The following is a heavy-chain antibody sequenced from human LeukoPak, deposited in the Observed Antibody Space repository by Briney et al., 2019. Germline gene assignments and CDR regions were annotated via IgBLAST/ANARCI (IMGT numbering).Heavy chain of an antibody. J-gene: IGHJ3*02. D-gene: IGHD3-10*01. CDR1: GFIFSTYG. Sequence: GGSLRLSCTASGFIFSTYGMHWVRQAPGKGLEWVAFIQFDGSDEFYADSVKGRFTISRDNSKNTLYLQMNSLRSDDTAVYYCARDRLLLWFGEGGDAFDIWGQGTMVTVSS. CDR2: IQFDGSDE. CDR3: ARDRLLLWFGEGGDAFDI. V-gene: IGHV3-30*02.